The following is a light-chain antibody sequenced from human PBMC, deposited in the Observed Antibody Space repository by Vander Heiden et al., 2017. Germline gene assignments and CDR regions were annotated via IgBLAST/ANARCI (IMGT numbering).Light chain of an antibody. Sequence: QLVLTQSPSAPAYLGASVKLTCYAIAWQQQQTEKGPRYLMKLNSDGSHSQGDGIPDRFSGSSSGADRDLTISSLQAEDEADYYCQTWRVFGGGTKLTVL. V-gene: IGLV4-69*01. CDR1: YA. CDR2: LNSDGSH. CDR3: QTWRV. J-gene: IGLJ3*02.